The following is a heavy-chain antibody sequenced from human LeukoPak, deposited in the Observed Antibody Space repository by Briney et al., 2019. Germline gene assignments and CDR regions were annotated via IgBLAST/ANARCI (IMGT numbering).Heavy chain of an antibody. D-gene: IGHD3-10*01. V-gene: IGHV3-21*06. Sequence: PGGSLRLSCAASGFTFSSYSMNWVRQAPGKGLEWVASITSRSSYVYYADSVKGRFTISRDNAKNSLYLQMNSLRAEDTALYYCARDGVLGDSWGDGDLVTVSS. CDR2: ITSRSSYV. J-gene: IGHJ5*01. CDR1: GFTFSSYS. CDR3: ARDGVLGDS.